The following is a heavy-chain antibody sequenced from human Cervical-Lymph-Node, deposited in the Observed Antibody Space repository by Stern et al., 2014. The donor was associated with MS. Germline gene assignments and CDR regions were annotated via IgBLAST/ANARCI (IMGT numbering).Heavy chain of an antibody. J-gene: IGHJ4*01. Sequence: QVQLVQSGAEVKKPGASVKVSCKASGYTFTRYSMHWVRQAPGQGLEWMGIINPNSGGTSYAQKFHGRVSMTRDTSPSTVYMEMSSLRSEDTAVYYCARDIRALYSSSSGLIDYWGHGTLVTVSS. CDR3: ARDIRALYSSSSGLIDY. D-gene: IGHD6-6*01. CDR1: GYTFTRYS. CDR2: INPNSGGT. V-gene: IGHV1-46*03.